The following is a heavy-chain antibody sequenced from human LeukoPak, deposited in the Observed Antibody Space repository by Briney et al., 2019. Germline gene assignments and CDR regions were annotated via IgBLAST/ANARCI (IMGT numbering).Heavy chain of an antibody. D-gene: IGHD4-23*01. CDR1: GFTFDDYT. V-gene: IGHV3-43*01. J-gene: IGHJ4*02. CDR2: ISWDGNST. CDR3: AKGVVIPTGLVDY. Sequence: GGSLRLSCAASGFTFDDYTMHWVRQAPGKGLEWVSLISWDGNSTYYADSVKGRFTISRDNSKNSLYLQMNSLRTEDTALYYCAKGVVIPTGLVDYWGQGTLVTVSS.